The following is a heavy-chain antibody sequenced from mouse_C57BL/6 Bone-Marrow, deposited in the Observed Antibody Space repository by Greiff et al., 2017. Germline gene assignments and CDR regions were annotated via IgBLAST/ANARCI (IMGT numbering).Heavy chain of an antibody. CDR1: GYTFTSYW. V-gene: IGHV1-55*01. CDR2: IYPGSGST. D-gene: IGHD1-1*01. J-gene: IGHJ2*01. Sequence: VPLPPPGAELVKPGASVKMSCKASGYTFTSYWITWVKQRPGQGLEWIGDIYPGSGSTNYNEKFKSKATLTVDTSSSTAYMQLSSLTSEDSAVYYCARRNYGSSYRVDYWGQGTTLTVAS. CDR3: ARRNYGSSYRVDY.